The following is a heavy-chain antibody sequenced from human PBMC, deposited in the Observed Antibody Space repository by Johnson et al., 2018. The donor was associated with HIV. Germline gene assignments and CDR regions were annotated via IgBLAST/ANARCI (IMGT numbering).Heavy chain of an antibody. J-gene: IGHJ3*02. D-gene: IGHD4-17*01. CDR2: IKSKSDGGTT. CDR3: TTAFQIMVTTGAFDI. Sequence: VQLVESGGGVVQPGGSLRLSCAASGFTFSDYYMSWIRQAPGKGLEWVGRIKSKSDGGTTDYAAPVRGRLTISREDSKNTVYLQMNSLKTEDTAVYYCTTAFQIMVTTGAFDIWGQGTMVTVSS. V-gene: IGHV3-15*01. CDR1: GFTFSDYY.